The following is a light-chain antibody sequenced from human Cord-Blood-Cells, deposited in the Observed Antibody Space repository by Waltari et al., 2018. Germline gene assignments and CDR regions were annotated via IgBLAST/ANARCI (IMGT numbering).Light chain of an antibody. V-gene: IGLV4-69*01. J-gene: IGLJ3*02. CDR1: SGHSSYA. CDR3: QTWGTGIQV. Sequence: QLVLTQSPSASASLGASVKLTCTLSSGHSSYAIAWHPQQTEKGPRYLMKLNSDGSHSKGDGIPDRFSGSSSGAERYLTISSLQSEDEADYYCQTWGTGIQVFGGGTKLTVL. CDR2: LNSDGSH.